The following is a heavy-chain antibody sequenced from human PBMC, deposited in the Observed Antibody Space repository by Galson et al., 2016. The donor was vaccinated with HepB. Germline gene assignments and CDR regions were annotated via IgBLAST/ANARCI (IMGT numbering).Heavy chain of an antibody. CDR2: ITGSGGRT. CDR1: AGTFKNYA. V-gene: IGHV3-23*01. CDR3: AKSGFFGELDK. Sequence: SLRLSCAVSAGTFKNYAMNWVRQAPGKGLEWVADITGSGGRTSYEDSVRGRFTISRDNSKTTLFLRMNSVGVEDTAVYFCAKSGFFGELDKWGQGTGVVVSS. J-gene: IGHJ4*02. D-gene: IGHD3-10*01.